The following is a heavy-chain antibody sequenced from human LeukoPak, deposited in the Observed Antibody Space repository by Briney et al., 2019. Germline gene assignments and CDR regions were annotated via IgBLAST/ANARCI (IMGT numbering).Heavy chain of an antibody. CDR1: GFTFSNAW. CDR3: AKGVYYDYVWGSPSYYFDY. CDR2: ISGSGGST. V-gene: IGHV3-23*01. D-gene: IGHD3-16*01. Sequence: PGGSLRLSCGASGFTFSNAWMSWVRQAPGKGLEWVSAISGSGGSTYYADSVKGRFTISRDNSKNTLYLQMNSLRAEDTAVYYCAKGVYYDYVWGSPSYYFDYWGQGTLVTVSS. J-gene: IGHJ4*02.